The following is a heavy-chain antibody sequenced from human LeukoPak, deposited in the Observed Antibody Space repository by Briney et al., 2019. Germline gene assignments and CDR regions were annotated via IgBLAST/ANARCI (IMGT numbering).Heavy chain of an antibody. CDR2: MYSGGSI. D-gene: IGHD3-10*01. CDR3: TRTYYYGSGFYGMDV. CDR1: GFTVSSNY. V-gene: IGHV3-66*01. Sequence: GGSLRLSCVVSGFTVSSNYMSWVRQAPGKGLEWVSVMYSGGSIYYADSVKGRFTISRDNSKNTLYLQMNSLRAEDTAVYYCTRTYYYGSGFYGMDVWGQGTTVTVSS. J-gene: IGHJ6*02.